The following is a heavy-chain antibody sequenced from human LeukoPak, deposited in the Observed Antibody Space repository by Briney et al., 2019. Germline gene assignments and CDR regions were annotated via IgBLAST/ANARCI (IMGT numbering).Heavy chain of an antibody. D-gene: IGHD3-3*01. V-gene: IGHV4-59*01. Sequence: SETLSLTCTVSGGSISSYYWSWIRQPAGKGLEWMGYIYYSGSTNYSPSLKSRVSLSVDTSKNEFSLKLSALTAANTAGYYCARGFYYLDYWGQGTVVSVSS. CDR3: ARGFYYLDY. CDR1: GGSISSYY. J-gene: IGHJ4*02. CDR2: IYYSGST.